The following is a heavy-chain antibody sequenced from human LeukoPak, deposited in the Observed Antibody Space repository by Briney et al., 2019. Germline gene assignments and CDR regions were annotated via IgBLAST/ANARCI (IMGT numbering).Heavy chain of an antibody. V-gene: IGHV3-64*01. CDR1: GFTFSSYA. J-gene: IGHJ4*02. Sequence: GGSLRLSCAASGFTFSSYAMHWVRQAPGKGLEYVSAISSNGGSTYYANSVKGRFTISRDNSKNTLYLQMGSLRAEDMAVYYCARGLGVVVAAKHSDYWGQGTLVTVSS. CDR2: ISSNGGST. D-gene: IGHD2-15*01. CDR3: ARGLGVVVAAKHSDY.